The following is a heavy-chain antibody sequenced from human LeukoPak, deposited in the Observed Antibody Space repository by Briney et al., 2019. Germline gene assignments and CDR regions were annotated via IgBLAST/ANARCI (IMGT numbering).Heavy chain of an antibody. CDR3: ARLQFDYGDYPDAFGI. Sequence: SETLSLTCIVSGGSITSYYWSWIRQPPGKGLEWIGYIYYSGSTNYNPSLKSRVTISVDTSKNQFSLKLSSVTAADTAVYYCARLQFDYGDYPDAFGIWGQGTMVTVSS. CDR1: GGSITSYY. V-gene: IGHV4-59*08. J-gene: IGHJ3*02. D-gene: IGHD4-17*01. CDR2: IYYSGST.